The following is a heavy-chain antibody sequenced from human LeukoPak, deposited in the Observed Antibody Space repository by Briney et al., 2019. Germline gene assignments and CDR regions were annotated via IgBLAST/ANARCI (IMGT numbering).Heavy chain of an antibody. D-gene: IGHD1-1*01. Sequence: ASVKVSCKASGGTFSSYAISWVRQAPGQGLEWMGGIIPIFGTANYAQKFQGRVTITADESTSTAYMELSSLRSEDTAVYYCARDRQLERTFHLFDPWGQGTLVAVSS. CDR3: ARDRQLERTFHLFDP. J-gene: IGHJ5*02. V-gene: IGHV1-69*13. CDR1: GGTFSSYA. CDR2: IIPIFGTA.